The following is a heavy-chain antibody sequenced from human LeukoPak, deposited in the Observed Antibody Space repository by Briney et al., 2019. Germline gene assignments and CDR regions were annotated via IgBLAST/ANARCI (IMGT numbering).Heavy chain of an antibody. CDR2: MNPNTGAT. CDR3: VRGRLFPPDF. V-gene: IGHV1-8*01. CDR1: GYTFISHD. Sequence: ASVTVSFKSSGYTFISHDINWVRQAPGQGLEWMGWMNPNTGATGYAQKFRDRATMSTNTSMSTAYLDLDRLTSDDTAVYFCVRGRLFPPDFWGQGTLVSVSS. D-gene: IGHD3-10*02. J-gene: IGHJ4*02.